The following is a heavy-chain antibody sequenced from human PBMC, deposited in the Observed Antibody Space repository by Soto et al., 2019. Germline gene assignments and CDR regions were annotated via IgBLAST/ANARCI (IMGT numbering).Heavy chain of an antibody. CDR2: INPNSGGT. Sequence: ASVKVSCKASGYTFTGYYMHWVRQAPGQGLEWMGWINPNSGGTNYAQKFQGWVTMTRDTSISTAYMELSRLRSDDTAVYYCARGLDCSGGSCYPVGDAFDIWGQGTMVTVSS. J-gene: IGHJ3*02. CDR1: GYTFTGYY. D-gene: IGHD2-15*01. V-gene: IGHV1-2*04. CDR3: ARGLDCSGGSCYPVGDAFDI.